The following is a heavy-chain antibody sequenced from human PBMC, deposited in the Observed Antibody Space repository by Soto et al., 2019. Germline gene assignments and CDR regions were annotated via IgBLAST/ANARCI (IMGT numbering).Heavy chain of an antibody. J-gene: IGHJ6*02. D-gene: IGHD1-1*01. Sequence: GESPKISCQGSGYSFTSYWLAWVRPMPGKGLEWMGIVYSDHSDTRNTPSFQGKVTISADKSISTDNLQWSSLMASDTAMYYCARLSGPTDYYYGMDVWGQGTTVTVSS. V-gene: IGHV5-51*01. CDR3: ARLSGPTDYYYGMDV. CDR2: VYSDHSDT. CDR1: GYSFTSYW.